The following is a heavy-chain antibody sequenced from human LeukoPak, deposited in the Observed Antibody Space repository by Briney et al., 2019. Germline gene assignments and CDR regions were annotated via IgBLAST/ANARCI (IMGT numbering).Heavy chain of an antibody. CDR2: IIPILGIA. J-gene: IGHJ6*02. D-gene: IGHD3-22*01. CDR1: GGTFSRYA. V-gene: IGHV1-69*04. Sequence: SVKVSCKASGGTFSRYAISWVRQAPGQGLEWMGRIIPILGIANYAQKFQGRVTITADKSTSTAYMELSSLRSEDTAVYYCARDQTITMIVADRNYYYYGMDVWGQGTTVTVSS. CDR3: ARDQTITMIVADRNYYYYGMDV.